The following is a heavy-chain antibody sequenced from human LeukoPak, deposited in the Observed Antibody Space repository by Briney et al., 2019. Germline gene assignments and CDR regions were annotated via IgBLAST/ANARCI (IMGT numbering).Heavy chain of an antibody. J-gene: IGHJ6*04. CDR2: MNPNNGNT. Sequence: ASVKVSCKASGYTFTSNNTDCVRQDPGQRLEWIGWMNPNNGNTGYAQKYRGRVTMTRDISITTAYMELSSLGSEDTAVYYCARAVTNYNPLDVWGKGTSVTVSS. CDR1: GYTFTSNN. CDR3: ARAVTNYNPLDV. D-gene: IGHD4/OR15-4a*01. V-gene: IGHV1-8*01.